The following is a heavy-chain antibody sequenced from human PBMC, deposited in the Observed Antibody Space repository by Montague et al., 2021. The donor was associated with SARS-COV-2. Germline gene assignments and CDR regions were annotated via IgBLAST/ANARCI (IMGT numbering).Heavy chain of an antibody. J-gene: IGHJ4*02. Sequence: SETLSLTCTVSGGSISSYYWSWIRQHPGKGLEWIGSIYDSGGARYNPSLKSRVSISVDASKNQFPLRVTSVTAADTAVYFCARRGTGNYEILDYWGQGILVTVSS. CDR3: ARRGTGNYEILDY. CDR2: IYDSGGA. V-gene: IGHV4-59*01. CDR1: GGSISSYY. D-gene: IGHD3-3*01.